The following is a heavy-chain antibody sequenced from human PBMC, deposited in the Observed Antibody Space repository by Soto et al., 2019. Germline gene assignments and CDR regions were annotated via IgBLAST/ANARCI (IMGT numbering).Heavy chain of an antibody. CDR3: ATFALNLVVVPAAMQNT. V-gene: IGHV3-23*01. CDR2: ISGSGGST. CDR1: GFTFSSYA. Sequence: GGALRLSCAASGFTFSSYAMSWVRQAPGKGLEWVSAISGSGGSTDYADSVKGRFTISRDNSKNTLYLQRNSLRAEDSAVYYCATFALNLVVVPAAMQNTSGQGTLATVSS. D-gene: IGHD2-2*01. J-gene: IGHJ5*02.